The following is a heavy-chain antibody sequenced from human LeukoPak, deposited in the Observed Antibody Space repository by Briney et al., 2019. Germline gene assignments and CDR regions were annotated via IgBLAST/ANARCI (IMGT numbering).Heavy chain of an antibody. CDR2: ISYDGSNK. D-gene: IGHD1-26*01. Sequence: TGGSLRLSCAASGFTFSSYAMHWVRQAPGKGLEWVAVISYDGSNKYYADSVKGRFTISRDNSKNTLYLQMNSLRAEDTAVYYCARAPPLVGANYYFDYWGQGTLVTVSS. V-gene: IGHV3-30*04. CDR1: GFTFSSYA. J-gene: IGHJ4*02. CDR3: ARAPPLVGANYYFDY.